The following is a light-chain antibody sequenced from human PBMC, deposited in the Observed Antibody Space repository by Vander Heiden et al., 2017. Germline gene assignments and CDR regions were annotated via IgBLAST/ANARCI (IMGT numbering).Light chain of an antibody. CDR1: QSVLYTSNNKNY. CDR2: WAS. J-gene: IGKJ2*01. CDR3: QQDHSSPRT. Sequence: TVMTPSPDSLAVSLGERATINCKSSQSVLYTSNNKNYLAWYQQKPGQPPKLLIYWASTRKSGVPDRFSGSGSGTDFTLTISSLQAADVAVYYCQQDHSSPRTFGQGTNLEIK. V-gene: IGKV4-1*01.